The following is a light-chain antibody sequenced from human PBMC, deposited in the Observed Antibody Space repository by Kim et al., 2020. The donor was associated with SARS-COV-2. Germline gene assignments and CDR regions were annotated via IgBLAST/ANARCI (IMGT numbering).Light chain of an antibody. Sequence: PGERATRSCRASQSVSSSYLAWYQQKPGQAPRLLIYGASSRATGIPDRFSGSGSGTDFTLTISRLEPEDFAVYYCQQYGSSPPITFGQGTRLEI. CDR3: QQYGSSPPIT. CDR2: GAS. CDR1: QSVSSSY. V-gene: IGKV3-20*01. J-gene: IGKJ5*01.